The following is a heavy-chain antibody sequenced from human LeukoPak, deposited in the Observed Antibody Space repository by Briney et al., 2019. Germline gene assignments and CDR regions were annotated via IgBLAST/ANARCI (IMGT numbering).Heavy chain of an antibody. J-gene: IGHJ4*02. D-gene: IGHD1-26*01. CDR1: GFTFSTYA. Sequence: GASLRLSCAASGFTFSTYAMSWVRQAPGKGLQWVSHISGPGGSTYYADSVGGRFTISRDNSKNTLYLQMNSLRVEDTAVYYCARLSGRREGFDYWGQGTLVTVSS. V-gene: IGHV3-23*01. CDR3: ARLSGRREGFDY. CDR2: ISGPGGST.